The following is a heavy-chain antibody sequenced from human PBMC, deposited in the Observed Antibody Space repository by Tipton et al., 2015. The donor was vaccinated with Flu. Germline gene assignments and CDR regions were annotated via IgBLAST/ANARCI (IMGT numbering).Heavy chain of an antibody. V-gene: IGHV3-7*01. CDR2: IDPDGGEK. CDR1: GFTFSDYA. J-gene: IGHJ4*02. Sequence: SLRLSCAASGFTFSDYAMHWVRQAPGKGLEWVANIDPDGGEKDYVDSVKGRFTVSRDNAKDSLHLQMNSLRVEDTAIYYCATSPYRGQGTLVTVSS. CDR3: ATSPY.